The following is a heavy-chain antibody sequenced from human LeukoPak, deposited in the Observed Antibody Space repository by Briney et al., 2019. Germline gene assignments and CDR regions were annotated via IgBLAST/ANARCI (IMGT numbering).Heavy chain of an antibody. D-gene: IGHD2-15*01. CDR1: GGSFSGYY. CDR3: ARGRHRYCSGGSCYSWGYYYYYGMDV. V-gene: IGHV4-34*01. Sequence: SETLSLTCAVYGGSFSGYYWSWIRQPPGKGLEWIGEISHSGSTNYNPSLKSRATISVDTSKNQFSLRLSSVTAADTAVYYCARGRHRYCSGGSCYSWGYYYYYGMDVWGQGTTVTVSS. CDR2: ISHSGST. J-gene: IGHJ6*02.